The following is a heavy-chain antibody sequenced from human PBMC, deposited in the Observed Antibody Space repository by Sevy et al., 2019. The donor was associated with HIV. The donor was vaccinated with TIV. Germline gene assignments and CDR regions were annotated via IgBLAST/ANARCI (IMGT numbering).Heavy chain of an antibody. CDR2: VDIDGSRT. CDR3: GNGTALGWFDP. CDR1: GFTFDSYW. D-gene: IGHD5-18*01. V-gene: IGHV3-74*01. J-gene: IGHJ5*02. Sequence: GGSLRLSCAASGFTFDSYWLHWVRQDPWKGLEWVSCVDIDGSRTEYADSVKGRFTISRDNAKNMLYLEMNSLRVEDTAEYYCGNGTALGWFDPWGQGTQVTVSS.